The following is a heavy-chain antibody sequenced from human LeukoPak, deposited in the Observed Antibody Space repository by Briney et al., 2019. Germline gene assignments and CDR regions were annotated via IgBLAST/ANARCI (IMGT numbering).Heavy chain of an antibody. D-gene: IGHD6-19*01. CDR3: ARGEYVAVAGTLIFDY. CDR2: IYTSGST. CDR1: GGSISSGSYY. J-gene: IGHJ4*02. Sequence: SQTLSLTCTVPGGSISSGSYYWSWIRQPAGTGLEWIGRIYTSGSTNYNPSLKSRVTISVDTSKNQFSLKLSSVTAADTAVYYCARGEYVAVAGTLIFDYWGQGTLVTVSS. V-gene: IGHV4-61*02.